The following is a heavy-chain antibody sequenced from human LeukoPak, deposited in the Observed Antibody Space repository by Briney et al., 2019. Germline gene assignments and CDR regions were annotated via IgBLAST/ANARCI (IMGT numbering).Heavy chain of an antibody. CDR3: ARGVYIAAAQYAY. Sequence: PSETLSLTCTVSGGSISSYYWSWIRQPPGKGLEWIEYIYYSRSTNYNPSLKSRVTISVDTSKNQFSLKLSSVTAADTAVYYCARGVYIAAAQYAYWGQGTLVTVSS. CDR1: GGSISSYY. CDR2: IYYSRST. D-gene: IGHD6-13*01. J-gene: IGHJ4*02. V-gene: IGHV4-59*01.